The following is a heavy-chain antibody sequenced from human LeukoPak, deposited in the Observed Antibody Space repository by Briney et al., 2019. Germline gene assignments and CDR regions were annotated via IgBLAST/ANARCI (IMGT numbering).Heavy chain of an antibody. CDR3: AKDLSPYDFWSGRTIDY. J-gene: IGHJ4*02. D-gene: IGHD3-3*01. CDR1: GFTFSSYG. Sequence: TGGSLRLSCAASGFTFSSYGMHWVRQAPGKGLEWVAFIRYDGSNKYYADSVKGRFTVSRDNSKNTLYLQMNSLRAEDTAVYYCAKDLSPYDFWSGRTIDYWGQGTLVTVS. V-gene: IGHV3-30*02. CDR2: IRYDGSNK.